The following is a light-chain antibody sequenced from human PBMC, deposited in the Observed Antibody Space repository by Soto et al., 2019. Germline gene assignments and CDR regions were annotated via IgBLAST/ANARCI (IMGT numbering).Light chain of an antibody. J-gene: IGKJ1*01. CDR2: GAS. V-gene: IGKV3-15*01. CDR1: QSVSSN. Sequence: EIVMTQSPATLSLSPGERATLSCRASQSVSSNLAWYQQKPGQAPRLLIYGASTRATGSPDRFSGSGSGTEFTLTISSLEPEDFAVYYCQQYNNWPRTFGQGTKVEIK. CDR3: QQYNNWPRT.